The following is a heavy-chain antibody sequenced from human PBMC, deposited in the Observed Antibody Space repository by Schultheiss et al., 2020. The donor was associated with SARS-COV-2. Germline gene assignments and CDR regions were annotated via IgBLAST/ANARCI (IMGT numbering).Heavy chain of an antibody. J-gene: IGHJ3*02. V-gene: IGHV3-23*01. D-gene: IGHD3-22*01. CDR2: ISGSGGST. CDR1: GFTFSSYA. CDR3: ARDPLDYYDSLGAFDI. Sequence: GGSLRLSCAASGFTFSSYAMSWVRQAPGKGLEWVSAISGSGGSTYYADSVKGRFTISRDNSKNTLYLQMNSLRAEDTAVYYCARDPLDYYDSLGAFDIWGQGTMVTVSS.